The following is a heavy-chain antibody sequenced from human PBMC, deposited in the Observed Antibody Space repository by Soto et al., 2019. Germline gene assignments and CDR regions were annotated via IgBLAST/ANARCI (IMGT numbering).Heavy chain of an antibody. D-gene: IGHD5-18*01. J-gene: IGHJ4*02. CDR1: GGSISSSSYY. CDR2: IYYSGST. CDR3: ARYSYVYARRIY. Sequence: SETLSLTCTVSGGSISSSSYYWGWIRQPPGKGLEWIGSIYYSGSTYYNPSLKSRVTISVDTSKNQFSLKLSSVTAADTAVYYCARYSYVYARRIYWGQGTLVTVSS. V-gene: IGHV4-39*01.